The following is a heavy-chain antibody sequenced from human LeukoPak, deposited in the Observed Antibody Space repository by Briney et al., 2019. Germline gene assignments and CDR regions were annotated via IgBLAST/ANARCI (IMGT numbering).Heavy chain of an antibody. CDR2: MNPNSGNT. D-gene: IGHD3-3*01. V-gene: IGHV1-8*01. CDR3: ARSSPITIFGVASSYYFDY. J-gene: IGHJ4*02. Sequence: GASVKASCKASGYTFTSYDINWVRQATGQGLEWMGWMNPNSGNTGYAQKFQGRVTMTRNTSISTAYMELSSLRSEDTAVYYCARSSPITIFGVASSYYFDYWGQGTLVTVSS. CDR1: GYTFTSYD.